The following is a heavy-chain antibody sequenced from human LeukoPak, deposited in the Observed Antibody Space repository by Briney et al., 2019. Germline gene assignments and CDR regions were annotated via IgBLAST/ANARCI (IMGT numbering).Heavy chain of an antibody. V-gene: IGHV4-34*01. CDR2: INHSGST. Sequence: SETLSLTCAVYGGSFSGYYWSWIRQPPGKGLEWIGEINHSGSTNYNPSLKSRVTISVDMSKNQFSLKLSSVTAADTAVYYCARALIYYYGMDVWGQGTTVTVSS. CDR1: GGSFSGYY. J-gene: IGHJ6*02. D-gene: IGHD2-8*01. CDR3: ARALIYYYGMDV.